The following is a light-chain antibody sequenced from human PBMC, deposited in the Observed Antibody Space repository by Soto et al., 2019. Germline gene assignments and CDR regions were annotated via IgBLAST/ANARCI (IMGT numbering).Light chain of an antibody. CDR3: SSYTTTNTYV. V-gene: IGLV2-14*01. CDR2: EVS. CDR1: TSDIGTYNY. Sequence: QSVLTQPASVSGSPGQSITISCTGTTSDIGTYNYVSWNQQHPGKAPKLIIYEVSNRPSGVSNRFSGSKSGDTASLTISGLHSEDEADYYCSSYTTTNTYVFGTGTKVTVL. J-gene: IGLJ1*01.